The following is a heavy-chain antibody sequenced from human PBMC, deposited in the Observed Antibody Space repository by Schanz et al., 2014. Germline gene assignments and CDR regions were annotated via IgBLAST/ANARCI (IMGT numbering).Heavy chain of an antibody. CDR1: GYIFGSHG. CDR3: ARGLGDERWLDLNEAFDI. V-gene: IGHV1-69*04. D-gene: IGHD6-19*01. Sequence: QLMQSGSEVRKPGASVKVSCKASGYIFGSHGMTWVRQAPGQGLEWMGRIIPILGITNVAQTFQDRVTITADKSTSTAYMEPSSLRSEDTAVYYCARGLGDERWLDLNEAFDIWGQGTIVTVSS. CDR2: IIPILGIT. J-gene: IGHJ3*02.